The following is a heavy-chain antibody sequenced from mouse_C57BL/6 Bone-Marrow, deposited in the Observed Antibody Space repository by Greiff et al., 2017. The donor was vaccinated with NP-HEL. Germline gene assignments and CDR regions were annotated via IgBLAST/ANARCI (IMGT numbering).Heavy chain of an antibody. D-gene: IGHD1-1*01. Sequence: EVMLVESGGDLVKPGGSLKLSCAASGFTFSSYGMSWVRQTPDKRLEWVASISSGGSYTYYPDSVKGRFTISGDNAKNTLYLQMSSLKSEDTAMYYCANSPHYYGSSGGFAYWGQGTLVTVSA. J-gene: IGHJ3*01. CDR2: ISSGGSYT. V-gene: IGHV5-6*02. CDR1: GFTFSSYG. CDR3: ANSPHYYGSSGGFAY.